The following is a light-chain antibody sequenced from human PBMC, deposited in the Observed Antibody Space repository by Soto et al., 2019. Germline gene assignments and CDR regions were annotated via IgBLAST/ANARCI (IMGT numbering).Light chain of an antibody. CDR2: EVT. Sequence: QSALTQPASVSGSPGQSITISCSGTRSDIGAYDLVSWYQQHPGRAPKLIIDEVTHRFSGLSSRFSGSKSGNTASLTISGLQPEHERDYYCTSFAPGIIYVFGSGTTVTVL. CDR1: RSDIGAYDL. J-gene: IGLJ1*01. V-gene: IGLV2-14*03. CDR3: TSFAPGIIYV.